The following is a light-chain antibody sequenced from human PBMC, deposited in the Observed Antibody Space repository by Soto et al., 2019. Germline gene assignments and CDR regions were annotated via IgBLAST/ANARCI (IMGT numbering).Light chain of an antibody. CDR3: MQGTHWLYT. V-gene: IGKV2-30*01. J-gene: IGKJ2*01. CDR2: KVS. CDR1: QSLVDSDGNTY. Sequence: DVVMTQSPLSLPVTLGQPASISCRSSQSLVDSDGNTYLNWFQQRTGQSPRRLIYKVSNRDSGVPDRFSGSGTGTDFTLKISREEAEDVGIYYCMQGTHWLYTFGQGTKVEIK.